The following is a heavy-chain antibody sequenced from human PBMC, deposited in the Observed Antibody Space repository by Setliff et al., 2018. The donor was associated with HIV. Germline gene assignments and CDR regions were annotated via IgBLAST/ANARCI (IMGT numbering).Heavy chain of an antibody. Sequence: GGSLRLSCAASGFTFSNAWMSWVRQAPGKGLEWVGRIKSKTDGGTTDYAAPVKGRFTISRDDSKNTLYLQMNSLKTEDTAVYYCTPIQKLTTPVDYWGQGTLVTVSS. D-gene: IGHD4-17*01. J-gene: IGHJ4*02. CDR2: IKSKTDGGTT. V-gene: IGHV3-15*01. CDR3: TPIQKLTTPVDY. CDR1: GFTFSNAW.